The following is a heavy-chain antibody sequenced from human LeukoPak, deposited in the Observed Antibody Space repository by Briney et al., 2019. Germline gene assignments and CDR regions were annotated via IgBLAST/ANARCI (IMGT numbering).Heavy chain of an antibody. CDR2: IYYSGST. J-gene: IGHJ5*02. Sequence: SETLSLTCTVSGGSISSYYWSWIRQPPGKGLEWIGYIYYSGSTNYNPSLRSRVTISVDTSKNQFSLKLSSVTAADTAVYYCARAGKHYDILTGFINWFDPWGQGTLVTVSS. D-gene: IGHD3-9*01. CDR1: GGSISSYY. V-gene: IGHV4-59*01. CDR3: ARAGKHYDILTGFINWFDP.